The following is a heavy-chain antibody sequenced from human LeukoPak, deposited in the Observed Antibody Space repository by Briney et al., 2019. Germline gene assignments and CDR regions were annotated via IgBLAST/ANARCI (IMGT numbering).Heavy chain of an antibody. CDR1: GYTFTGYY. V-gene: IGHV1-2*02. CDR3: ARDGRWDCSSTSCLDYHYYGMDV. J-gene: IGHJ6*02. D-gene: IGHD2-2*01. CDR2: INPNSGGT. Sequence: ASVKVSCKASGYTFTGYYMHWVRQAPGQGLEWMGWINPNSGGTNYAQKFQGRVTMTRDTSISTAYMELSRLRSDDTAVYYCARDGRWDCSSTSCLDYHYYGMDVWGQGTTVTVSS.